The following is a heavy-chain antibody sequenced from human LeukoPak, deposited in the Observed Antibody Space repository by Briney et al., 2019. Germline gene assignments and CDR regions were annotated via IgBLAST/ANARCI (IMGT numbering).Heavy chain of an antibody. V-gene: IGHV3-74*01. Sequence: GGSLRLSCAASGFTFSSYWMNWVRQAPGKGLVWVSRIASDGSSTTYADPVKGRFSISRDNAKNTLYLQMNSLRVEDTAVYYCARGRPHGNDYWGQGTLVTVSS. CDR3: ARGRPHGNDY. CDR2: IASDGSST. D-gene: IGHD4-23*01. CDR1: GFTFSSYW. J-gene: IGHJ4*02.